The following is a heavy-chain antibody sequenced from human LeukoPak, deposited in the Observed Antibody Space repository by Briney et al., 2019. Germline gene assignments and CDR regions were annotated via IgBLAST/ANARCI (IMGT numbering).Heavy chain of an antibody. CDR1: GFTFSSYA. CDR2: LYSGGNT. CDR3: ATSPATGNIYFDL. V-gene: IGHV3-66*01. D-gene: IGHD6-13*01. J-gene: IGHJ2*01. Sequence: GGSLRLSCAASGFTFSSYAMSWVRQAPGKGLEWVSVLYSGGNTYYADSVKGRFTISRDNSKNTPYLQMNSLRAEDTAVYYCATSPATGNIYFDLWGRGTLVTVSS.